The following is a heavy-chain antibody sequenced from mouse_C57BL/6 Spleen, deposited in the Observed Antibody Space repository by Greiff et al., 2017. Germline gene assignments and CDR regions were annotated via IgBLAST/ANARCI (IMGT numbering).Heavy chain of an antibody. V-gene: IGHV1-54*01. CDR1: GYAFTNYL. Sequence: VQLQQSGAELVRPGTSVKVSCKASGYAFTNYLIEWVKQRPGQGLEWIGVINPGSGGTNYNEKFKGKATLTADKSSSTAYMQLSSLTSEDSAVYCCAMITTVVATSVDYWGQGTTLTVSS. D-gene: IGHD1-1*01. CDR2: INPGSGGT. J-gene: IGHJ2*01. CDR3: AMITTVVATSVDY.